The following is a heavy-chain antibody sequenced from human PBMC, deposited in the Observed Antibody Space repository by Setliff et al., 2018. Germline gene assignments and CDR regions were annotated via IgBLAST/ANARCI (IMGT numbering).Heavy chain of an antibody. V-gene: IGHV3-73*01. CDR3: AGAGGNSGYFDY. CDR2: IRRNADNRAP. Sequence: GGSLRLSCAASGFAFSGSAIHWVRQAPGKGLEWVGRIRRNADNRAPIYAASVKGRFTISRDDSKNTAYLQMNSLKIEDTAVYYCAGAGGNSGYFDYWGQGTLVTVSS. D-gene: IGHD2-21*02. J-gene: IGHJ4*02. CDR1: GFAFSGSA.